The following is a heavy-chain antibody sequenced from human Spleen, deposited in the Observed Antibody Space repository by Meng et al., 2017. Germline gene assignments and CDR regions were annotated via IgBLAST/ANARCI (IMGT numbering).Heavy chain of an antibody. CDR2: TYYRSTWYN. Sequence: SQTLSRTCDISGDSVSSNSAAWSWIRQSPSRGLEWLGRTYYRSTWYNDYAAFVRGRITINPDTSKNQFSLHLNSVTPEDTAVYYCARGGTNWGSFDIWGQGTMVTVSS. J-gene: IGHJ3*02. CDR1: GDSVSSNSAA. CDR3: ARGGTNWGSFDI. V-gene: IGHV6-1*01. D-gene: IGHD7-27*01.